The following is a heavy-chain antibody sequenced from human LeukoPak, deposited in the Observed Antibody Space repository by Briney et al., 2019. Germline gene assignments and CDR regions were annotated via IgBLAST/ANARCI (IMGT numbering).Heavy chain of an antibody. V-gene: IGHV1-18*04. J-gene: IGHJ4*02. CDR3: ARVSYYYYDSSGYYDY. Sequence: GASVKVSCKASGYTFTSYYMHWVRQAPGQGLEWMGWISAYNGNTNYAQKLQGRVTMTTDTSTSTAYMELRSLRSDDTAVYYCARVSYYYYDSSGYYDYWGQGTLVTVSS. CDR2: ISAYNGNT. CDR1: GYTFTSYY. D-gene: IGHD3-22*01.